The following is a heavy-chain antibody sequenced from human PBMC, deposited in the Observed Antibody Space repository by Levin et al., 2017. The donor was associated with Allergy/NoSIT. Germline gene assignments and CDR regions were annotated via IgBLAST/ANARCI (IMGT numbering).Heavy chain of an antibody. J-gene: IGHJ4*02. CDR1: GFTFRSYG. V-gene: IGHV3-30*03. D-gene: IGHD3-10*01. CDR2: ISYDGRNK. Sequence: GESLKISCVASGFTFRSYGMHWVRQAPGKGLEWVALISYDGRNKYYADSVEGRCTISRDNSKNTLYLQMNSLRAEDTAVYYCAGGGSGNYFYNFWGQGTLVTVSS. CDR3: AGGGSGNYFYNF.